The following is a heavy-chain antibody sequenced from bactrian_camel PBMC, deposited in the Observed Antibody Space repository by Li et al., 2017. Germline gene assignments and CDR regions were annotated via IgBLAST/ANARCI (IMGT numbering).Heavy chain of an antibody. J-gene: IGHJ4*01. CDR1: GFAVDASD. CDR2: TTSNDITT. Sequence: HVQLVESGGGSVQAGGSLRLSCTASGFAVDASDMGWYRQAPGNECEMVSTTSNDITTYYLNSVKGRFTITQDNGKNTVYLQMNNLKPEDTAMYYCAADHNRGCMGWPTVEYDIKGQGTQVTVS. CDR3: AADHNRGCMGWPTVEYDI. D-gene: IGHD3*01. V-gene: IGHV3S63*01.